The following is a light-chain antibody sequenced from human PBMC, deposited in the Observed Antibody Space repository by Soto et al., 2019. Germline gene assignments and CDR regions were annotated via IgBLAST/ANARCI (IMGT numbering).Light chain of an antibody. Sequence: QSVLTQPPSVSGAPGQRVTISCTGSNSNIGAGFGVQWYQQFPRTAPRLLIYSNTNRPSGVPDRFSASKSGTSASLAITGLRAENEAYYYCQSCDINVLALIFGVGTKLPVL. J-gene: IGLJ2*01. CDR3: QSCDINVLALI. CDR2: SNT. V-gene: IGLV1-40*01. CDR1: NSNIGAGFG.